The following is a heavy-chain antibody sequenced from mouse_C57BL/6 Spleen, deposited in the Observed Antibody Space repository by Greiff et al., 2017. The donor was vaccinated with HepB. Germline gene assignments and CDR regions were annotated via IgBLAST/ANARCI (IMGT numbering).Heavy chain of an antibody. J-gene: IGHJ4*01. CDR1: GYTFTSYG. V-gene: IGHV1-81*01. Sequence: VQLQQSGAELARPGASVKLSCKASGYTFTSYGISWVKQRTGQGLEWIGEIYPRSGNTYYNEKFKGKATLTADKSSSTAYMELRSLTSEDSAVYFCARQLGPYYYAMDYWGQGTSVTVSS. CDR3: ARQLGPYYYAMDY. D-gene: IGHD4-1*02. CDR2: IYPRSGNT.